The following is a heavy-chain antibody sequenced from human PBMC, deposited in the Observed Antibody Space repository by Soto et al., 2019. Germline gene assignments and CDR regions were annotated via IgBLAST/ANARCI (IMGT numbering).Heavy chain of an antibody. CDR3: ARNSRYSGYDFDY. D-gene: IGHD5-12*01. J-gene: IGHJ4*02. CDR2: INPSGGST. Sequence: VKVSCKAFGYAFTSYYMHWLRQAPGQGLEWMGIINPSGGSTSYAQKFQGRVTMTRDTSTSTVYMELSSLRSEDTAVYYCARNSRYSGYDFDYWGQGTLVTVSS. V-gene: IGHV1-46*03. CDR1: GYAFTSYY.